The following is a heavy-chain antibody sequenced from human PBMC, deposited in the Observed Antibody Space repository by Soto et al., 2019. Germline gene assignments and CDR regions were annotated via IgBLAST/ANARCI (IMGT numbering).Heavy chain of an antibody. J-gene: IGHJ3*02. V-gene: IGHV1-3*01. CDR2: INAGNGNT. CDR1: GYTFTSYA. CDR3: ASLTGTSDAFDI. D-gene: IGHD1-20*01. Sequence: ASVKVSCKASGYTFTSYAMHWVRQAPGQRLEWMGWINAGNGNTKYSQKFQGRVTMTRDTSASTAYMELSSLRSEDTAVYYCASLTGTSDAFDIWGQGTMVTVS.